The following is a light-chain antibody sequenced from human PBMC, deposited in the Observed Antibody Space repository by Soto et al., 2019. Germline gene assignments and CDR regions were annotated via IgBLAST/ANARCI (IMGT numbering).Light chain of an antibody. Sequence: EIVLTQSPATLSLSPGERATLSCRASQTVISTYLAWHQQKPGQTPRLVIYGASSRATGIPARFSGSGSGTEFTLTISSLQSEDFAVYYCQQYNNWPQTFGQGTKVDI. V-gene: IGKV3-15*01. J-gene: IGKJ1*01. CDR3: QQYNNWPQT. CDR1: QTVISTY. CDR2: GAS.